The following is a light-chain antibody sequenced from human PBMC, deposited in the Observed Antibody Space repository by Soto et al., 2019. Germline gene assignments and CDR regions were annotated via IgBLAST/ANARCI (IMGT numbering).Light chain of an antibody. CDR3: PQLYSNTLT. CDR2: SAS. V-gene: IGKV1-9*01. J-gene: IGKJ4*01. CDR1: QGITSY. Sequence: QFSQSPYSLSASVGDRVTITCRASQGITSYLAWYQQRPGKAPGLLIYSASTLQSGVPSRFSGSGYGTDFSLTISNLQPEDFATYYCPQLYSNTLTSGGGTKVDIK.